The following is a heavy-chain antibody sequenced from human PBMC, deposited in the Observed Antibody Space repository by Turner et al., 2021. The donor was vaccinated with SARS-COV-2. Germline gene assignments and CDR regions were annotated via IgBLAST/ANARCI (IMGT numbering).Heavy chain of an antibody. CDR1: GGSISSSSYY. D-gene: IGHD5-18*01. J-gene: IGHJ4*02. CDR3: ASPDTAMFTWPQGFDY. V-gene: IGHV4-39*01. CDR2: IYYSGST. Sequence: QLQLQESGPGLVKPSETLSLTCSVSGGSISSSSYYCGWIRQPPGKGLEWIGSIYYSGSTYYNPSLKSRVTISVDTSKNQFSLKLSSVTAADTAVYYCASPDTAMFTWPQGFDYWGQGTLVTVSS.